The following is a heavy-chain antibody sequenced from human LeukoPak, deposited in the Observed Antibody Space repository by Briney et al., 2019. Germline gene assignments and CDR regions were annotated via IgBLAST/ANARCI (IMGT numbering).Heavy chain of an antibody. CDR1: GFTFSSYS. CDR2: ISSSSSTI. V-gene: IGHV3-48*01. Sequence: GGSLRLSCVASGFTFSSYSMNWVRQAPGKGLEWVSYISSSSSTIYYADSVKGRFTISRDNAKNSLYLQMNSLRAEDTAVYYCAKDLRVREGSPFAIVVVSTPDYWGQGTLVTVSS. CDR3: AKDLRVREGSPFAIVVVSTPDY. D-gene: IGHD3-22*01. J-gene: IGHJ4*02.